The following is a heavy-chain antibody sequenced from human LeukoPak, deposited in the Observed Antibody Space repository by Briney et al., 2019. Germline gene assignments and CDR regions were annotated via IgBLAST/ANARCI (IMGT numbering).Heavy chain of an antibody. J-gene: IGHJ6*02. Sequence: GGSLRLSCAASGFTVSSNYMSWVRQAPGKGLEWVSVIHSGGSTYYADSVKGRFTISRDNSKNTLYLQMNSLRAEDTAVYYCASTVAASTSHYYYGMDVWGQGTTVTVSS. CDR1: GFTVSSNY. V-gene: IGHV3-66*01. CDR3: ASTVAASTSHYYYGMDV. D-gene: IGHD6-19*01. CDR2: IHSGGST.